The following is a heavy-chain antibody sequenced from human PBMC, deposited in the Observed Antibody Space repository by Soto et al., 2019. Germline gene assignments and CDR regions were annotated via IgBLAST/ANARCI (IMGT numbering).Heavy chain of an antibody. J-gene: IGHJ5*02. D-gene: IGHD6-6*01. CDR3: AHRRPYSIAARHLRAENWFDP. CDR2: IYWDDDK. CDR1: GFSLSTSGAG. V-gene: IGHV2-5*02. Sequence: SGPTLVNPTQTLTLTCTFSGFSLSTSGAGVGWIRQPPGKALEWLALIYWDDDKRYSPSLKSRLTITKDTSKNQVVLTMTNMDPVDTATYYCAHRRPYSIAARHLRAENWFDPCGQGTLVTVSS.